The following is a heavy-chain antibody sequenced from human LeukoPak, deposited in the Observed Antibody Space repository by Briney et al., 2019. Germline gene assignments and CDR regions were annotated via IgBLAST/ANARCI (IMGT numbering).Heavy chain of an antibody. Sequence: GGSLRLSCVASGFTFRHYAMSWVRQAPGKGLEWVSAISGSGGSTYYADSVKGRFTISRDNSKNTLYLQMNSLRAEDTAVYYCARDGDWGRYDHWGQGTLVIVSS. CDR1: GFTFRHYA. J-gene: IGHJ4*02. D-gene: IGHD7-27*01. V-gene: IGHV3-23*01. CDR3: ARDGDWGRYDH. CDR2: ISGSGGST.